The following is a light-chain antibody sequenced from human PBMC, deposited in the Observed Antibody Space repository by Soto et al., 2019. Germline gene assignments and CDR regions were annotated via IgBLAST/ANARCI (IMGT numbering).Light chain of an antibody. CDR1: SSDVGGYNY. V-gene: IGLV2-14*01. Sequence: QSVLTQPASVSGSPGQSITISCTGTSSDVGGYNYVSWYQQHPGKAPKLMIYDVSNRPSGVSNRFSGSKSGNTASLTISGLQAEDEADYCCSSYTSSSTQVFGTGTKVTV. CDR3: SSYTSSSTQV. J-gene: IGLJ1*01. CDR2: DVS.